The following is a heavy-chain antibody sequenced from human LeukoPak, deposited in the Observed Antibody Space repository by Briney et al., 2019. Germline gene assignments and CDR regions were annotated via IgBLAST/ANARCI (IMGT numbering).Heavy chain of an antibody. CDR2: IFTSGST. V-gene: IGHV4-4*07. J-gene: IGHJ6*03. D-gene: IGHD3-9*01. CDR1: GGSISSHS. Sequence: SETLSLTCTVSGGSISSHSWSWIRQPAGKGLEWIGRIFTSGSTYYSPSLKSRVIMSVDTSKNQFSLKLRSVTAADTAVYYCARSTYYDILTGYSDYYYYMDVWGKGTTVTISS. CDR3: ARSTYYDILTGYSDYYYYMDV.